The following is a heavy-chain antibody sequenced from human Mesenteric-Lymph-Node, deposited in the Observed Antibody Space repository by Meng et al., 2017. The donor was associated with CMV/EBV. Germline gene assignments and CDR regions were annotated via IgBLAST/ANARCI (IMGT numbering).Heavy chain of an antibody. Sequence: GESLKISCAASGFTFSTYTMNWVRQTPGKGLEWVSSISSGSDYTYYADSLKGRFTISRDNAKNSLYLQMNSLRAEDTAVYYCTRGVSSGYYFIDYWGQGT. CDR3: TRGVSSGYYFIDY. CDR1: GFTFSTYT. J-gene: IGHJ4*02. CDR2: ISSGSDYT. V-gene: IGHV3-21*01. D-gene: IGHD3-22*01.